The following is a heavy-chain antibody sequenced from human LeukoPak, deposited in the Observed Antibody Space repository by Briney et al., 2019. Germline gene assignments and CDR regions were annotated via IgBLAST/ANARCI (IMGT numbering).Heavy chain of an antibody. CDR3: ARDVPMTTRAFDI. Sequence: SETLSLTCSVSGGSISTYYRSWIRQPPGKGLEWIGYVYYSGVTNYSPSLRSRVTISVDTSKKQFSLKLTSVTAADTAVYYCARDVPMTTRAFDIWGQGTMVTVSS. D-gene: IGHD1-1*01. CDR2: VYYSGVT. V-gene: IGHV4-59*13. J-gene: IGHJ3*02. CDR1: GGSISTYY.